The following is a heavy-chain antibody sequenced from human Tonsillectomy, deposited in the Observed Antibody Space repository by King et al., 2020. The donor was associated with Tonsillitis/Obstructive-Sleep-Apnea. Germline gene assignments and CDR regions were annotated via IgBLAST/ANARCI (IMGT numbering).Heavy chain of an antibody. J-gene: IGHJ5*02. Sequence: VQLVESGGGVVQPGRSLRLSCAASGFTFSSYGMHWVRQAPGKGLEWVAVISYDGSNKYYADSVKGRFTISRDNSKNTLYLQMNSLRAEDTAVYYCAKAPSWGYGSGIFWFDPWGQGTLVTVSS. CDR2: ISYDGSNK. D-gene: IGHD3-10*01. V-gene: IGHV3-30*18. CDR3: AKAPSWGYGSGIFWFDP. CDR1: GFTFSSYG.